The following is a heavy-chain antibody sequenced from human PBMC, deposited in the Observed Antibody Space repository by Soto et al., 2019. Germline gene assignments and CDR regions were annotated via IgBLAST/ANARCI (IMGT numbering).Heavy chain of an antibody. J-gene: IGHJ6*02. D-gene: IGHD2-15*01. CDR1: GGSISSGDYY. CDR2: IYYSGST. V-gene: IGHV4-30-4*01. Sequence: PSETLSLTCTVSGGSISSGDYYWSWIRQPPGKGLEWIGYIYYSGSTYYNPSLKSRVTISVDTSKNQFSLKLSSVTAADTAVYYCARNIVVVAASDYYYGMDVWGQGTTVTVSS. CDR3: ARNIVVVAASDYYYGMDV.